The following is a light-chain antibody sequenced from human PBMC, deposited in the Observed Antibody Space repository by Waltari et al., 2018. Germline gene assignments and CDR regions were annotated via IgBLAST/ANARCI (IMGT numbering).Light chain of an antibody. Sequence: EIVMTQSPATLSVSPGERATLSCRASESVSRNVAWYQQKPGQAPRLLIYGASTRATGVPAKFRGSGSGTDFTLTISSLQSEDFAVYYCQQYYHWVAFGGGTWVQIK. CDR3: QQYYHWVA. V-gene: IGKV3-15*01. CDR1: ESVSRN. CDR2: GAS. J-gene: IGKJ4*01.